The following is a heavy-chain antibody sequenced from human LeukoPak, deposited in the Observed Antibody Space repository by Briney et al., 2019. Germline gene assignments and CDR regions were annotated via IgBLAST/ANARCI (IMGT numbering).Heavy chain of an antibody. V-gene: IGHV4-61*02. CDR2: IYTSGST. CDR3: AREDSSGWYGDV. CDR1: GGSISSGSYY. Sequence: SETLSLTCTVSGGSISSGSYYWSWIRQPAGKGLEWIGRIYTSGSTNYNPSLKSRVTISVDTSKNQFSLKLSSVTAADTAVYYCAREDSSGWYGDVWGKGTTVTVSS. D-gene: IGHD6-19*01. J-gene: IGHJ6*04.